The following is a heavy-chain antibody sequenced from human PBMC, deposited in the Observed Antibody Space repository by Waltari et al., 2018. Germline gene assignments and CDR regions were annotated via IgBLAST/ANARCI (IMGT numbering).Heavy chain of an antibody. CDR1: GFTVSSNY. CDR3: ATITGVASFDY. D-gene: IGHD1-20*01. CDR2: ISGSGGST. V-gene: IGHV3-23*04. Sequence: EVQLVESGGGLIQPGGSLRLSCAASGFTVSSNYMSWVRQAPGKGLEWVSAISGSGGSTYYADSVKGRFTISRDNSKNTLYLQMNSLRAEDTAVYYCATITGVASFDYWGQGTLVTVSS. J-gene: IGHJ4*02.